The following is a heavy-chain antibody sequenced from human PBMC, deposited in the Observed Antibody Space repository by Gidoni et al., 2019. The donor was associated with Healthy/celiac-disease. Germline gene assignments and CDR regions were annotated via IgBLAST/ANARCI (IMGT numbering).Heavy chain of an antibody. CDR1: GFTVSSNY. V-gene: IGHV3-53*01. CDR2: IYSGGST. CDR3: ARGYSRSGWELPYFDY. J-gene: IGHJ4*02. D-gene: IGHD1-26*01. Sequence: IQPGGSLRLSCAASGFTVSSNYMSWVRQAPGKGLEWVSVIYSGGSTYYADSVKGRFTISRDNSKNTLYLQMNSLRAEDTAVYYCARGYSRSGWELPYFDYWGQGTLVTVSS.